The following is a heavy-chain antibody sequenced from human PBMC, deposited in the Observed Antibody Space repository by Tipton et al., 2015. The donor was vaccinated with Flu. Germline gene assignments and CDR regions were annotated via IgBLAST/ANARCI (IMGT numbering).Heavy chain of an antibody. CDR1: GGSINRSHYY. V-gene: IGHV4-39*07. D-gene: IGHD6-19*01. CDR3: ARDDGVGSGWSYSGGNYYYGMDV. J-gene: IGHJ6*02. CDR2: IYHSGST. Sequence: TLSLTCTVSGGSINRSHYYWGWIRQLPGKGLEWVGSIYHSGSTFYHPSLKSRVTISVDTYKNQFSLKLSALTAADTAVFYCARDDGVGSGWSYSGGNYYYGMDVWGQGTTVIVSS.